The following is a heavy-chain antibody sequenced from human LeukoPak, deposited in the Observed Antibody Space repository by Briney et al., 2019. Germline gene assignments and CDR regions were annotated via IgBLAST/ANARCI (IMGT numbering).Heavy chain of an antibody. CDR3: ARDLKYDYGDYGGAFDI. CDR1: GYSISSGYY. D-gene: IGHD4-17*01. CDR2: IYHSGST. Sequence: PSETLSLTCAVSGYSISSGYYWGWIRQPPGKGLEWIGSIYHSGSTYYNPSLKSRVTISVNTSKNQFSLELSSVTAADTAVYYCARDLKYDYGDYGGAFDIWGQGTMVTVSS. J-gene: IGHJ3*02. V-gene: IGHV4-38-2*02.